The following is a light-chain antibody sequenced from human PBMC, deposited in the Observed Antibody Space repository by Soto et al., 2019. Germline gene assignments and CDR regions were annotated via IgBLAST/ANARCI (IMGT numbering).Light chain of an antibody. CDR3: CSYAGRSTSV. CDR2: DVN. V-gene: IGLV2-11*01. J-gene: IGLJ1*01. CDR1: SSVVGGYDS. Sequence: QSVLAQPRSVSGSPGQSVTISCTGTSSVVGGYDSVSWYQQHPGKAPKLMIYDVNKWPSGVPDRFSGSKSGNTASLTISGLQADDEADYYCCSYAGRSTSVFXTVTKLTVL.